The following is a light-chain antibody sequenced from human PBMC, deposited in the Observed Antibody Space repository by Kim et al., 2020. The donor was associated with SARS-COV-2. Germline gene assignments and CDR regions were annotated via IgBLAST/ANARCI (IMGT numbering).Light chain of an antibody. V-gene: IGLV3-19*01. CDR2: GKN. CDR1: RLRDYY. J-gene: IGLJ3*02. CDR3: NSRDSSGNHWV. Sequence: ALGQTGRIKCQGDRLRDYYASWYQQKPGQAPVHVIYGKNNQPSGIPDQFAGSSSGNTAALTITGAQAEDEADYYCNSRDSSGNHWVFGGGTKLTVL.